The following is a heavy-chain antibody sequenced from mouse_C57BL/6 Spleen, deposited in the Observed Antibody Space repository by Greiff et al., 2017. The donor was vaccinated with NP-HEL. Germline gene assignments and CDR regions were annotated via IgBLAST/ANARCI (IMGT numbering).Heavy chain of an antibody. Sequence: QVQLQQPGAELVKPGASVKLSCKASGYTFTSYWMQWVKQRPGQGLEWIGEIDPSDSYTNYNQKFKGKATLTVDTSSSTAYMQLSSRTSEDSAVYYCARFGGPSFYGWYFDVWGTGTTVTVSS. J-gene: IGHJ1*03. CDR3: ARFGGPSFYGWYFDV. CDR1: GYTFTSYW. D-gene: IGHD1-1*01. V-gene: IGHV1-50*01. CDR2: IDPSDSYT.